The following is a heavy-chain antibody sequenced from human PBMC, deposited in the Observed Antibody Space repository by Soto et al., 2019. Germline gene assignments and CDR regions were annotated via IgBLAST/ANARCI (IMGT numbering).Heavy chain of an antibody. Sequence: PSETLSLTCTVSGGSISSSTYYWGWMRQPPGKGLEWIGSFFIGGNTYYNPSLKSRVTISVDTSKNQFSLKLSSVTAADTAVYYCARRGYGPGFPYYYGMDVWGQGTTVTVSS. CDR2: FFIGGNT. CDR3: ARRGYGPGFPYYYGMDV. D-gene: IGHD3-10*01. CDR1: GGSISSSTYY. V-gene: IGHV4-39*01. J-gene: IGHJ6*02.